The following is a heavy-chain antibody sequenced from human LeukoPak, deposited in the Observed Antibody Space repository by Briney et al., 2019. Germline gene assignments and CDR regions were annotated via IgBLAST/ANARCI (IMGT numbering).Heavy chain of an antibody. Sequence: GRSLRLSCAASGFTFSSYAMHWVRQAPGKGLEWVAVISYDGSNKYYADSVKGRFTIARDNSKNTLYLQMNRLRAEDTAVYYCARVLDRLAYYYGMDLWGQGTTVTVSS. D-gene: IGHD3/OR15-3a*01. CDR1: GFTFSSYA. V-gene: IGHV3-30-3*01. CDR3: ARVLDRLAYYYGMDL. CDR2: ISYDGSNK. J-gene: IGHJ6*02.